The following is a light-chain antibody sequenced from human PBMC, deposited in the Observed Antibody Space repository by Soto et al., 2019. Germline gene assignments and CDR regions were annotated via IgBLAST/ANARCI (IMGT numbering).Light chain of an antibody. CDR1: QALSDY. CDR3: QQLSRYPLT. J-gene: IGKJ4*01. CDR2: SAS. V-gene: IGKV1-9*01. Sequence: DKELNQSPSVLSVSVGDTVTITCRASQALSDYLAWYQQKPGKAPDLLIYSASTLQSGVPSRFSGSGYETEFSLTIRALQTEDLATYYGQQLSRYPLTFGGGTKVDIK.